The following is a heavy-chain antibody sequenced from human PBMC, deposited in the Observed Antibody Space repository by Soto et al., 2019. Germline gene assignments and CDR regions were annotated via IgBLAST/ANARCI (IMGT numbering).Heavy chain of an antibody. CDR2: ISGSGGST. J-gene: IGHJ4*02. D-gene: IGHD3-3*01. V-gene: IGHV3-23*01. Sequence: GGSLSLSCAASGFTFSSYAMSWVRQAPGKGLEWVSAISGSGGSTYYADSVKGRFTISRDNSKNTLYLQMNSLRAEDTAVYYCAKAPTYYDFWSGYTFFDYWGQGTLVTVSS. CDR3: AKAPTYYDFWSGYTFFDY. CDR1: GFTFSSYA.